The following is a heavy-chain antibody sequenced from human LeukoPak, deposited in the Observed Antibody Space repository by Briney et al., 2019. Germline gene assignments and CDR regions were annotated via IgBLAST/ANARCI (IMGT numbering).Heavy chain of an antibody. CDR1: GLTFSSYG. CDR3: AKDRDMLTYGMDK. Sequence: GRSLRLSCDACGLTFSSYGTHCVSHAPAKGREWVAVIPYDGSKKYYTEALKGRFPISRDNPQNTLYLEMKTVIADDTPLYYFAKDRDMLTYGMDKWGQGDTVSASS. CDR2: IPYDGSKK. V-gene: IGHV3-30*18. D-gene: IGHD3-9*01. J-gene: IGHJ6*02.